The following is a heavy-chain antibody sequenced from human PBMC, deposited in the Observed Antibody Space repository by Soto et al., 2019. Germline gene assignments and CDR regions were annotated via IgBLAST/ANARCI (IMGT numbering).Heavy chain of an antibody. J-gene: IGHJ3*02. Sequence: PGGSLRLSCAASGFTFSSYGMHWVRQAPGKGLEWVAVISYDGSNKYYADSVKGRFTISRDNSKNTLYLQMNSLRAEDTAVYYCAKVLSGWHAFDIWGQGTMVTVSS. CDR3: AKVLSGWHAFDI. D-gene: IGHD6-19*01. V-gene: IGHV3-30*18. CDR2: ISYDGSNK. CDR1: GFTFSSYG.